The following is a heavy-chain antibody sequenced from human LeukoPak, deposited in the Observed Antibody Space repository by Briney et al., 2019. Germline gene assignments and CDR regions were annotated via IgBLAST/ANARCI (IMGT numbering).Heavy chain of an antibody. D-gene: IGHD3/OR15-3a*01. CDR3: TRDFWTDY. Sequence: GGSLRLSCAASGFTFRNYWMSWIRQAPGRGLEWVANIKLDGTQKNYIQSVRSRFTISRDNARNFLYLQLSSLRAEDTAVYYCTRDFWTDYWGQGTLVTVSS. CDR2: IKLDGTQK. J-gene: IGHJ4*02. CDR1: GFTFRNYW. V-gene: IGHV3-7*01.